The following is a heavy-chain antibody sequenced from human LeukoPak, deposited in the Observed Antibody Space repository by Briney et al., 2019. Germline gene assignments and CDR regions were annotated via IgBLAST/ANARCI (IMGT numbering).Heavy chain of an antibody. CDR3: ARGNKWLRQNFDY. Sequence: PGRSLRLSCAASGFTFSSYGMHWVRQAPGKGLEWVAVIWYDGSNKYYADSVKGRFTISRDNSKNTLYLQMNSLRAEDTAVYYCARGNKWLRQNFDYWGQGTLVTVSS. V-gene: IGHV3-33*01. J-gene: IGHJ4*02. D-gene: IGHD5-12*01. CDR1: GFTFSSYG. CDR2: IWYDGSNK.